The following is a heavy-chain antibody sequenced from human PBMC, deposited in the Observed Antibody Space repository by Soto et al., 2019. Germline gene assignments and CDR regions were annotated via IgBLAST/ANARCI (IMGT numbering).Heavy chain of an antibody. CDR2: INHNGST. CDR3: ARTIGRVNSSSQNNWFDP. CDR1: GGSFSGYY. D-gene: IGHD6-6*01. Sequence: QVQLQQWGAGLLKPSETLSLTCAVYGGSFSGYYWSWIRQPPGKGLEWIGEINHNGSTNYNQSLKSRVPISVDTSKNQFSLNLSSVTAADTAVYYCARTIGRVNSSSQNNWFDPWGQGTLVTVSS. J-gene: IGHJ5*02. V-gene: IGHV4-34*01.